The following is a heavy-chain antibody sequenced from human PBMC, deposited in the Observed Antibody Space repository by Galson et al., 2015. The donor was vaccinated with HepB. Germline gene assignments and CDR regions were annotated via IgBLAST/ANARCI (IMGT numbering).Heavy chain of an antibody. CDR3: ARDNGRGMDV. CDR2: VNGDGTVT. CDR1: GFAFSKSW. J-gene: IGHJ6*02. Sequence: SLRLSCAASGFAFSKSWMHWVRQPPGKGLEWVSRVNGDGTVTSHADSVRGRITISRDNIKNTLHLLLNSLRADDAAVYFCARDNGRGMDVWGQGTTVTVSS. D-gene: IGHD1-14*01. V-gene: IGHV3-74*01.